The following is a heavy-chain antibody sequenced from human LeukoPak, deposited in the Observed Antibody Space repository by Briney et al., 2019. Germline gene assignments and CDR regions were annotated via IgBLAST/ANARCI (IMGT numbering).Heavy chain of an antibody. V-gene: IGHV3-21*04. J-gene: IGHJ4*02. CDR2: ITSGSSYI. CDR1: GFTFSSYN. Sequence: GGSLRLSCAASGFTFSSYNMNWVRQAPGQGLEWVSSITSGSSYIYYADSVKGRFTISRDNAKNSLYLQMNRLRAEDTAFYHCARVKGEGAHIDYWGQGTLVTVSS. D-gene: IGHD1-26*01. CDR3: ARVKGEGAHIDY.